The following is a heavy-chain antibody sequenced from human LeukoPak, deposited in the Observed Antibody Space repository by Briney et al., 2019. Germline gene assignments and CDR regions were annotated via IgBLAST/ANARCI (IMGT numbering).Heavy chain of an antibody. CDR2: ISGSGGST. Sequence: GGSLRLSCAASGFTFSNYVMSWVRQAPGKGLEWVAGISGSGGSTYYTDSVKGRFTLSRDNSENTLYLQMNSLRAEDTAIYYCAKRGSSGLYCFDSWGQGALVTVSS. D-gene: IGHD6-19*01. V-gene: IGHV3-23*01. CDR1: GFTFSNYV. J-gene: IGHJ4*02. CDR3: AKRGSSGLYCFDS.